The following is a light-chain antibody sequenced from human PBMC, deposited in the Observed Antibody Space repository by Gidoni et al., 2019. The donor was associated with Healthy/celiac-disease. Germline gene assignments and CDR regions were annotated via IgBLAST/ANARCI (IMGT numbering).Light chain of an antibody. Sequence: DIQMTPSPSTLSASVGDRVTITCRASQSIGSWLAWYQQKPGKAPNLLIYKASYLESGVPSRFSGHGSGTQFTLTISSLQPDDFATYHCQHYNSLWTFGQGTKVEIK. J-gene: IGKJ1*01. CDR1: QSIGSW. CDR2: KAS. V-gene: IGKV1-5*03. CDR3: QHYNSLWT.